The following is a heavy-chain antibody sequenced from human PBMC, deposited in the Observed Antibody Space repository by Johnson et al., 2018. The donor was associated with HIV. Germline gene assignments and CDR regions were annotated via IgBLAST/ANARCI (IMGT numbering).Heavy chain of an antibody. V-gene: IGHV3-20*01. CDR2: INWNGATP. D-gene: IGHD3-22*01. CDR3: AKGDYYDSRGAFDI. J-gene: IGHJ3*02. CDR1: GFSFDEYD. Sequence: VQLVESGGGLVQPGGSLRLSCEASGFSFDEYDMSWVRQAPGTGLEWVSGINWNGATPGSAASVKGRFTISRDNAKNTLSLQMNSLTEDDTAIYDCAKGDYYDSRGAFDIWGPGTMVTVSS.